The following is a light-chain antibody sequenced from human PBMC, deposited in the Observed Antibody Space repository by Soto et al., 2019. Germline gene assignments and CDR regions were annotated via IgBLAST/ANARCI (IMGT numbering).Light chain of an antibody. CDR2: GAS. J-gene: IGKJ4*01. CDR1: QSVAGSY. Sequence: DIVMTQSPGTLSLSPGDRATLSCRASQSVAGSYLAWYQQKSGQAPRLLIYGASNRATGIPARFSGSGSGTDFTLTISSLEPEDFAVYYCQQRSIWPLTFGGGTKVDI. CDR3: QQRSIWPLT. V-gene: IGKV3-11*01.